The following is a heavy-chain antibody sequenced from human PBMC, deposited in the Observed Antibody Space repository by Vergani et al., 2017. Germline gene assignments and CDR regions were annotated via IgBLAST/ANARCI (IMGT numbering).Heavy chain of an antibody. CDR1: GGSISAGYYF. Sequence: QVQLQASGPGRVKPSQTLSLTCTMSGGSISAGYYFWSWIRQPAGKGLEWLGHISASGNASHSPSLKTRVSMSVDTSKKQFSLIVTSVTAADTAIYFCARRSGGYYSGGKVHPLRTAFDVWGHGTVVTVSS. V-gene: IGHV4-61*02. CDR3: ARRSGGYYSGGKVHPLRTAFDV. D-gene: IGHD2-15*01. CDR2: ISASGNA. J-gene: IGHJ3*01.